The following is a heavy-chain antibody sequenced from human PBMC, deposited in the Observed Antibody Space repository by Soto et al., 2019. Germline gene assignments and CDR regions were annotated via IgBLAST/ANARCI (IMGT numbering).Heavy chain of an antibody. CDR1: GFTLSSYG. CDR2: ISYDGSNK. V-gene: IGHV3-30*18. J-gene: IGHJ5*02. Sequence: QVQLVESGGGVVQPGRSLRLSCAASGFTLSSYGMHWVRQAPGKGLEWVAVISYDGSNKYYADSVKGRFTISRDNSQTTLYPQITSVRAEDTAVYYCAKEDPEYGRAAGSVDLWGQGTLVTVSS. CDR3: AKEDPEYGRAAGSVDL. D-gene: IGHD6-6*01.